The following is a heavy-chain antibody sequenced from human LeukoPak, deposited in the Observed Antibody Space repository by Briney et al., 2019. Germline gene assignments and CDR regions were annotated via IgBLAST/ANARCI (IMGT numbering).Heavy chain of an antibody. V-gene: IGHV3-33*01. CDR3: ATNAAYASGSLDY. D-gene: IGHD3-10*01. J-gene: IGHJ4*02. CDR1: GFIFSSYG. CDR2: IWYGGSNK. Sequence: GRSLRLSCAASGFIFSSYGMHWVRLVPGKGLEWVAVIWYGGSNKYYGDSVKGRFTISRDNSKSTLYLQMNSLRVEDTAIYYCATNAAYASGSLDYWGQGTLVTVSS.